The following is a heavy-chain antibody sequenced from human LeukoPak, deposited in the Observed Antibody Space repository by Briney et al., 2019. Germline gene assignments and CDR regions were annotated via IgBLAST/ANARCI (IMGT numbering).Heavy chain of an antibody. V-gene: IGHV3-30*02. CDR3: AKTNSHDYVDP. D-gene: IGHD3-16*01. CDR1: GFTFSNYG. Sequence: GGSLRLSCVVSGFTFSNYGMHWVRQAPGKGLEWVAFIGYDGSKKYYTDSGKGRFTISRDNSRNTLYLQMNSLRIEDTAVYYCAKTNSHDYVDPWGQGTVVTVSS. CDR2: IGYDGSKK. J-gene: IGHJ5*02.